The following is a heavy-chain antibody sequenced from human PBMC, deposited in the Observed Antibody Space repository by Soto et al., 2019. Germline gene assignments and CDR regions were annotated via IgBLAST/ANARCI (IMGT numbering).Heavy chain of an antibody. V-gene: IGHV3-23*01. J-gene: IGHJ5*02. CDR2: ISGSGGST. CDR3: ALRPATAGFRFDP. D-gene: IGHD6-13*01. Sequence: PGGSLRLSCAASGFTFSTYAMGWVRQAPGKGLEWVSGISGSGGSTHHADSVKGRFTISRDNAKKMLYLQMNSLRAEDTAVYYCALRPATAGFRFDPWGQGTLVTVSS. CDR1: GFTFSTYA.